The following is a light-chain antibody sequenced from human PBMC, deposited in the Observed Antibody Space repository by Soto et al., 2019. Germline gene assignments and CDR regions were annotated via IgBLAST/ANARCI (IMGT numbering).Light chain of an antibody. CDR1: QSLVDSA. V-gene: IGKV2D-29*01. Sequence: EIVLTQTPLSLSVTPGQPAAISCKSSQSLVDSAWYLQRPGQPPQVLISEVSKRFSGVSDRFSGSGSGTDFTLEISRVEAEDVGVYYCIQTVQLPFTYGQGTRLEIK. CDR3: IQTVQLPFT. J-gene: IGKJ2*01. CDR2: EVS.